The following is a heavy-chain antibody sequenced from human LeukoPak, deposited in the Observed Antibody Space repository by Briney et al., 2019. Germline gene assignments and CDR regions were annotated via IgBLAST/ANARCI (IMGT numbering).Heavy chain of an antibody. D-gene: IGHD5-12*01. CDR3: ARAGYSYGPRGFDY. CDR1: GFTFSSYV. Sequence: PGGSLRLSCAASGFTFSSYVMNWVRQAPGKGLEWVSSISSSSSYIYYADSVKGRFTISRDNAKNSLYLQMNSLRAEDTAVYYCARAGYSYGPRGFDYWGQGILVTVSS. CDR2: ISSSSSYI. J-gene: IGHJ4*02. V-gene: IGHV3-21*01.